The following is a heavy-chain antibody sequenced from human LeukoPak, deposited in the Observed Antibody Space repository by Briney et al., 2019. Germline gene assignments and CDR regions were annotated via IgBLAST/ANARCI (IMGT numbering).Heavy chain of an antibody. Sequence: PGGSLRLSCAASGFTFSSYAMSGVRQAPGKGLEGVSAISGSGGSTYYADSVKGRFTISRDNSKNTLYLQMNSLRAEDTAVYYCAKEMSASPNYYGSGSYYNAFDYWGQGTLVAVSS. CDR3: AKEMSASPNYYGSGSYYNAFDY. CDR1: GFTFSSYA. D-gene: IGHD3-10*01. J-gene: IGHJ4*02. CDR2: ISGSGGST. V-gene: IGHV3-23*01.